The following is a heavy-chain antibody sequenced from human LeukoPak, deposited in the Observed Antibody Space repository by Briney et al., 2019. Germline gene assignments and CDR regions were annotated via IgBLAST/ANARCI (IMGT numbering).Heavy chain of an antibody. J-gene: IGHJ4*02. V-gene: IGHV3-33*06. CDR3: AKTRSSSWRDYFDY. CDR1: GFTFSSYG. CDR2: IWYDGSNK. Sequence: GRSLRLSCAASGFTFSSYGMHWVRQAPGKGLEWVAVIWYDGSNKYYADSVKGRFTISRDNSKNTLYLQMNSLRAEDTAVYYCAKTRSSSWRDYFDYWGQGTLVTVSS. D-gene: IGHD6-13*01.